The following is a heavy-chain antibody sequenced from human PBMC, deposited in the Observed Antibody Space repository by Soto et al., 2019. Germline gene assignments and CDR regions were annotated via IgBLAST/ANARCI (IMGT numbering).Heavy chain of an antibody. D-gene: IGHD3-10*01. CDR1: GFTFNTSA. CDR3: VKDTMSYNAAWDSFDR. CDR2: IGGGDT. V-gene: IGHV3-23*01. Sequence: GTLSLSCTASGFTFNTSAKSCVRHSPGKGLGWVSGIGGGDTHYADFVTGRFTISRDDSKSMVFLKMNSLRAEDTAVYYCVKDTMSYNAAWDSFDRWGQGTLVTVSS. J-gene: IGHJ4*01.